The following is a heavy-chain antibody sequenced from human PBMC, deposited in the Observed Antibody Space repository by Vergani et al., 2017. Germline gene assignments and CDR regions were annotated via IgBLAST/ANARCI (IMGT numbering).Heavy chain of an antibody. D-gene: IGHD1-26*01. CDR2: IYPGDSEV. CDR3: AGGGHWSEKGGALQL. V-gene: IGHV5-51*01. CDR1: GYIFSNFW. Sequence: EKQLVQSGSETKKPGESLKISCQAFGYIFSNFWIGWVRQRPGRGLEWMGIIYPGDSEVKSNPTFRGQVIFSVDTSVNTAYLQWRSLQASDTATYFCAGGGHWSEKGGALQLWGQGTNITVSS. J-gene: IGHJ3*01.